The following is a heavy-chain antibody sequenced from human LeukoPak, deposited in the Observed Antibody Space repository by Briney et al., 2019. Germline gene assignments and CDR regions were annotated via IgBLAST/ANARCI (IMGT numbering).Heavy chain of an antibody. V-gene: IGHV1-2*02. Sequence: ASVKVSCKASGYTFTSYYMHWVRQAPGQGLEWMGWIDPNSGGTDYAQKFQGRVTVTRDTSISTAYMELSRLRSDDTAVYYCARDKSSSWYGGVDHWGQGALVTVSS. CDR1: GYTFTSYY. CDR3: ARDKSSSWYGGVDH. J-gene: IGHJ4*02. D-gene: IGHD6-13*01. CDR2: IDPNSGGT.